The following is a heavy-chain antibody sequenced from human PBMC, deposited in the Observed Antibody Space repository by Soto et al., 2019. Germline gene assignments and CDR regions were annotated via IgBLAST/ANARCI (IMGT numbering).Heavy chain of an antibody. CDR2: INAGNGNT. J-gene: IGHJ3*02. CDR1: GYTFTSYA. Sequence: GASVKVSCKASGYTFTSYAMHWVRQAPGQRLEWMGWINAGNGNTKYSQKFQGRVTITRDTSASTAYMELSSLRSEDTAVYYCARGGTDIVVVVAAINAFDIWGQGTMVTVSS. V-gene: IGHV1-3*01. D-gene: IGHD2-15*01. CDR3: ARGGTDIVVVVAAINAFDI.